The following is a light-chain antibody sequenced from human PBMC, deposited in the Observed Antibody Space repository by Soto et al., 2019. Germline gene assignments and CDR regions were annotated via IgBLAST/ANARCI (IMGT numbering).Light chain of an antibody. J-gene: IGKJ2*01. CDR1: QTISSW. Sequence: DIQMTQSPSTLSGSVGDRVTITCRASQTISSWLAWYQQKPGKAPKLLIYKASTLKSGVPSRFSGSGSGTEFTLTISSLQPEDFETYYCQQVNRYPYTFGQGTKVDIK. V-gene: IGKV1-5*03. CDR3: QQVNRYPYT. CDR2: KAS.